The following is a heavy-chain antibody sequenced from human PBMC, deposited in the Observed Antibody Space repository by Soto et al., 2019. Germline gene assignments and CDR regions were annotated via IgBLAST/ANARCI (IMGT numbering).Heavy chain of an antibody. CDR1: GGTFSSYA. CDR2: IIPIFGTA. Sequence: SVKVSCKASGGTFSSYAISWVRQAPGQGLEWMGGIIPIFGTANYAQKFQGRVTITADESTSTAYMELSSLRFEDTAVYYCARGDWRCSGGSCYSAYSWFDPWGQGTLVTVSS. D-gene: IGHD2-15*01. CDR3: ARGDWRCSGGSCYSAYSWFDP. J-gene: IGHJ5*02. V-gene: IGHV1-69*13.